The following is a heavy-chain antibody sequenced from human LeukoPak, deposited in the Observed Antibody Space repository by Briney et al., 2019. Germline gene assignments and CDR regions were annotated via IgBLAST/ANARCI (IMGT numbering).Heavy chain of an antibody. CDR3: AKEEYYYGSRSGYYYYYGMDV. CDR1: GFTFSSYG. J-gene: IGHJ6*02. CDR2: ISYDGSNK. V-gene: IGHV3-30*18. Sequence: GGSLRLSCAASGFTFSSYGMHWVRQAPGKGVEWVAVISYDGSNKYYADSVKGGFTISRDNSKNTLYLQMNSLRAEDTAVYYCAKEEYYYGSRSGYYYYYGMDVWGQGTTVTVSS. D-gene: IGHD3-10*01.